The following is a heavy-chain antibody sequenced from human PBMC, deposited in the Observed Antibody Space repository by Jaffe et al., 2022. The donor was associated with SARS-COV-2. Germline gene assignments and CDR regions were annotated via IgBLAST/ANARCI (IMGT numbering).Heavy chain of an antibody. J-gene: IGHJ4*02. CDR3: ARDDHSGYSSSWYYFDY. CDR2: IKQDGSEK. D-gene: IGHD6-13*01. Sequence: EVQMVESGGGLVQPGGSLRLSCAASGFTFSRYWMSWVRQAPGKGLEWVANIKQDGSEKYYVDSVKGRFTISRDNAKNSLYLQMNSLRAEDTAMYYCARDDHSGYSSSWYYFDYWGQGTLVTVSS. CDR1: GFTFSRYW. V-gene: IGHV3-7*03.